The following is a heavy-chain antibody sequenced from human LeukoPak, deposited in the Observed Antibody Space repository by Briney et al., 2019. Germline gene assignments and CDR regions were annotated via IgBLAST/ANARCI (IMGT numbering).Heavy chain of an antibody. Sequence: SETPSLTCTVSGGSIRSSSYYWGWIRQPPGKGLEWIGSIYYSGSTYYNASLKSRGTISVDTSKNQFSLKLNSVTAADTAVYFCARQVVAVAGTGYFDYWGQGTLVTVSS. CDR2: IYYSGST. CDR3: ARQVVAVAGTGYFDY. V-gene: IGHV4-39*01. D-gene: IGHD6-19*01. CDR1: GGSIRSSSYY. J-gene: IGHJ4*02.